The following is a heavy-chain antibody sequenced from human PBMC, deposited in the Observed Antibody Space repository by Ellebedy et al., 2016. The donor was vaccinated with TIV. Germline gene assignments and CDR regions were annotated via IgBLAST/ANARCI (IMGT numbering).Heavy chain of an antibody. CDR2: IYYSGST. Sequence: MPSETLSLTCTVSGGPISSYYWSWIRQPPGKGLEWIGYIYYSGSTNYNPSLKSRVTISVDTSKNQFSLKLSSVTAADTAVYYCARAPRYNWNRFDYWGQGTLVTVSS. D-gene: IGHD1-1*01. CDR1: GGPISSYY. J-gene: IGHJ4*02. CDR3: ARAPRYNWNRFDY. V-gene: IGHV4-59*01.